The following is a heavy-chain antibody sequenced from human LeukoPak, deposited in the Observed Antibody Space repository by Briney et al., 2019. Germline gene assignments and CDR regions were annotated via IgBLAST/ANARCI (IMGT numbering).Heavy chain of an antibody. V-gene: IGHV3-23*01. CDR1: GFTFSSYA. CDR3: AKEGGSSSSFDP. CDR2: ISGSGGST. J-gene: IGHJ5*02. D-gene: IGHD6-6*01. Sequence: GESLGLSCAASGFTFSSYAMSWVRQAPGKGLEWVSAISGSGGSTYYADSVKGRFTISRDNSKNTLYLQMNSLRAEDTAVYYCAKEGGSSSSFDPWGQGTLVTVSS.